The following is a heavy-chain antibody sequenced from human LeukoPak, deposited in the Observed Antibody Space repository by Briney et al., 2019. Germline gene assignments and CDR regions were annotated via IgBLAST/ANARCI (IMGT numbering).Heavy chain of an antibody. CDR2: IIPIFGTA. CDR1: GGTLSSYA. J-gene: IGHJ6*03. V-gene: IGHV1-69*01. D-gene: IGHD2-8*01. CDR3: ARELKEMDPDDYYYYYYMDV. Sequence: GSSVKVSCKASGGTLSSYAISWVRQAPGQGLEWIGGIIPIFGTANYAQKFQGRVTITADESTSTAYMELSSLRSEDTAVYYCARELKEMDPDDYYYYYYMDVWGKGTTVTVSS.